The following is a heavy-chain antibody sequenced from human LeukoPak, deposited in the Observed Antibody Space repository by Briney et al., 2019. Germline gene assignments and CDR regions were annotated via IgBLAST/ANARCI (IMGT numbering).Heavy chain of an antibody. CDR1: GFTFSDYW. Sequence: GGSLRLSCQASGFTFSDYWIHWVRQAPGKGLVWVSRITNGGDSAEYAGSVEGRFTTSRDNAKNTVYLQLNSLRAEDTAVYYCARDSGVSTPLDHWGQGALVTVSS. V-gene: IGHV3-74*03. D-gene: IGHD2/OR15-2a*01. J-gene: IGHJ4*02. CDR2: ITNGGDSA. CDR3: ARDSGVSTPLDH.